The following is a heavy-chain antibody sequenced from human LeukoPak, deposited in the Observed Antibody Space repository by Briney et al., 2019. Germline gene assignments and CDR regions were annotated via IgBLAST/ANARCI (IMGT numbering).Heavy chain of an antibody. D-gene: IGHD2-15*01. CDR3: ARYSKVMITASSYWYFDL. J-gene: IGHJ2*01. Sequence: PSETLTLTCTAFGGSISSFYWSWIRQPPGKGLEWIGDIHYTGSTDYNPSLKSRVTMSVDTSKNQFSLRLTSVTAADTAVYYCARYSKVMITASSYWYFDLRGRGTLVTVSS. CDR1: GGSISSFY. CDR2: IHYTGST. V-gene: IGHV4-59*01.